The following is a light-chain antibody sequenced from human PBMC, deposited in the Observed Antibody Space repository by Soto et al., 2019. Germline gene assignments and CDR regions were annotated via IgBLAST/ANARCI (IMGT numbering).Light chain of an antibody. CDR3: QQSYSTLT. Sequence: DIQMTQSPSSLSASVGDRVTITCRASQTISNYLNWYQQKPGKAPKLLIYAASSLQSGVPSRFSGSGSATDFTITISSLQPEDFATYFCQQSYSTLTFGGGTKVEIK. CDR1: QTISNY. CDR2: AAS. J-gene: IGKJ4*01. V-gene: IGKV1-39*01.